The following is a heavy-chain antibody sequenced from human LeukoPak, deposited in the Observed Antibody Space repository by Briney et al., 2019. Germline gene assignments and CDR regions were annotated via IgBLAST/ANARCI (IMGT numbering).Heavy chain of an antibody. CDR1: GYTFTSYG. Sequence: GASVKVSCKASGYTFTSYGISWVRQAPGQGLEWMGWISAYNGNTNYAQKLQGRVTMTTDTSTSTAYMELRSLRSDDTAVYYCARAISRPPTYYYDSSGLYYFDYWGQGTPVTVSS. J-gene: IGHJ4*02. CDR3: ARAISRPPTYYYDSSGLYYFDY. V-gene: IGHV1-18*01. CDR2: ISAYNGNT. D-gene: IGHD3-22*01.